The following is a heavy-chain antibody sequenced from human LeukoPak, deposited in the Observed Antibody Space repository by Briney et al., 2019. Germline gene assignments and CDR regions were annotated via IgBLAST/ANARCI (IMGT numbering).Heavy chain of an antibody. CDR2: IYYSGST. J-gene: IGHJ4*02. CDR1: GGSISSYY. V-gene: IGHV4-59*01. CDR3: ARELIHDSSGYYQFFDY. Sequence: SETLSLTCTVSGGSISSYYWSWVRQPPGKGLEGMGYIYYSGSTNYNPSLTSGVTISVDPSKNQFSLKLSSVTAADTAVYYCARELIHDSSGYYQFFDYWGQGTLVTVSS. D-gene: IGHD3-22*01.